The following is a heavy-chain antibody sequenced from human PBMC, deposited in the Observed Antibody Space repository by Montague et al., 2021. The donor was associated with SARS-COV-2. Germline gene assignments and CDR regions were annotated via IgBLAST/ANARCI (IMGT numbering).Heavy chain of an antibody. CDR3: ARVKQRKATIILSFCWFDP. V-gene: IGHV4-39*01. Sequence: SQTLSLTCTVSGGSISSSSYYWGWIRQPPGKGLEWIGCIYYSGSTYYNPSLKSRVTISVDTFKNQFSLKLSSVTAADTAVYYCARVKQRKATIILSFCWFDPWGQGTLVTVSS. CDR2: IYYSGST. D-gene: IGHD5-24*01. CDR1: GGSISSSSYY. J-gene: IGHJ5*02.